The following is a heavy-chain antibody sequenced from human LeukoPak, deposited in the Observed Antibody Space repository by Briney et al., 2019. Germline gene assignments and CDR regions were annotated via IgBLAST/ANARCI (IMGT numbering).Heavy chain of an antibody. Sequence: SETLSLTCTVSGGSISSYYWGWIRQSPGKGLEWIGSFYYSGSTYYSPSLKSRVTISVDASKNQFSLRLTSVTAADTAIYYCARHVAGSDVFDVWGQGTMVTVSS. D-gene: IGHD2-15*01. CDR3: ARHVAGSDVFDV. CDR1: GGSISSYY. J-gene: IGHJ3*01. CDR2: FYYSGST. V-gene: IGHV4-39*01.